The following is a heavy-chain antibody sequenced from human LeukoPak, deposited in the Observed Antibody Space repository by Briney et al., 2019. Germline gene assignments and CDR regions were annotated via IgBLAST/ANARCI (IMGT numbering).Heavy chain of an antibody. J-gene: IGHJ4*02. CDR1: GFTFSSYA. V-gene: IGHV3-49*04. Sequence: GGSLRLSCAASGFTFSSYAMSWVRQAPGKGLEWVGFIRSKAYGETADYAASVKGRFTISRDDSKAIAYLQMNSLKTEDTAVYHCTRDRGAYNLYDYWGQGTLVAVSS. CDR2: IRSKAYGETA. CDR3: TRDRGAYNLYDY. D-gene: IGHD1-1*01.